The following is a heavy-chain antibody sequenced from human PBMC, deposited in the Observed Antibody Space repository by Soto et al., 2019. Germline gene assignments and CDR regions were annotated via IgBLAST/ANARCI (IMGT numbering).Heavy chain of an antibody. D-gene: IGHD2-15*01. CDR3: ARANRYCSGGSCYSGAFDI. V-gene: IGHV1-69*06. J-gene: IGHJ3*02. CDR2: IIPIFGTA. CDR1: GGTFSSYA. Sequence: QVQLVQSGAEVKKPGSSVKVSCKASGGTFSSYAISWVRQAPGQGLEWMGGIIPIFGTANYAQKFQGRVMLTADKSTSTAYMELSSLRSEDTAVYYCARANRYCSGGSCYSGAFDIWGQGTMVTVSS.